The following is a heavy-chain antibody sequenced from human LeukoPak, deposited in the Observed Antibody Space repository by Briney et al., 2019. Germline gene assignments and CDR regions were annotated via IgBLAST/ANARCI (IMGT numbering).Heavy chain of an antibody. V-gene: IGHV4-59*01. J-gene: IGHJ4*02. D-gene: IGHD6-19*01. Sequence: PSETLSLTCTVSGGSIRSYYWIWLRQPPGKGLEWIGYIYYSGSTNYNPSLKSRVTTSVDTSKNQFSLRLSSVTAADTAVYYCAREGDSSGWYFDYWGQGTLVTVSS. CDR1: GGSIRSYY. CDR2: IYYSGST. CDR3: AREGDSSGWYFDY.